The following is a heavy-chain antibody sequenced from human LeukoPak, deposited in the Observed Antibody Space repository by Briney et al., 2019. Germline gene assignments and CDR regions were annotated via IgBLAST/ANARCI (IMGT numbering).Heavy chain of an antibody. D-gene: IGHD3-3*01. CDR1: GFTFSSYW. Sequence: GGSLRLSCAASGFTFSSYWMHWVRQAPGKGLVWVSRINSDGSSTSYADSVKGRFTISRDNAKSTLYLQMNSLRAEDTAVYYCARPLRFLEWLVFDPWGQGTLVTVSS. CDR2: INSDGSST. V-gene: IGHV3-74*01. CDR3: ARPLRFLEWLVFDP. J-gene: IGHJ5*02.